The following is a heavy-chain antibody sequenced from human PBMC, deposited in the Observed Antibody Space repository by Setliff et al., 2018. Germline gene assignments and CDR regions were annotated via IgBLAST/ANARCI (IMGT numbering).Heavy chain of an antibody. CDR1: GGSISSSSYY. D-gene: IGHD5-18*01. V-gene: IGHV4-39*01. CDR3: ARLPPLHTPMALTFDY. CDR2: VYYSGST. Sequence: SETLSLTCTVSGGSISSSSYYWGWIRQPPEKGLEWIGNVYYSGSTYYDASLESRVSISVDTSKNQFSLKLTSVTAADTAVYYCARLPPLHTPMALTFDYWGQGILVTVSS. J-gene: IGHJ4*02.